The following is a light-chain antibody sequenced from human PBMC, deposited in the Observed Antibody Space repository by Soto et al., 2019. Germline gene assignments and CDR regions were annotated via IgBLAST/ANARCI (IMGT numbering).Light chain of an antibody. V-gene: IGKV3-20*01. Sequence: EIVLTQSPGTLSLSPGERATLSCRASPSVSSSYLAWYQQKPGQAPRLLIYGASSSATGIPDRFSGSGSGTDFTLTISRPEPEDFAVYYCQQYGSSFFTFGGGTKVEIK. J-gene: IGKJ4*01. CDR3: QQYGSSFFT. CDR1: PSVSSSY. CDR2: GAS.